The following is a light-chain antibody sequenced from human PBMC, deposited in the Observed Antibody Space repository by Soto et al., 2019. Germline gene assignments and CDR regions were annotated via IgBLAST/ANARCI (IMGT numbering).Light chain of an antibody. Sequence: QSALTQPASVSGSPGQSITISCTGTSSDVGGYNYVSWYQQHPGKAPKLMIYEVSNRPSGVSNRFSGSNSGNTASLTISGXXXXXXXXYYCSSYTSSSPLGVFGGGTKLTV. V-gene: IGLV2-14*01. CDR3: SSYTSSSPLGV. CDR1: SSDVGGYNY. J-gene: IGLJ2*01. CDR2: EVS.